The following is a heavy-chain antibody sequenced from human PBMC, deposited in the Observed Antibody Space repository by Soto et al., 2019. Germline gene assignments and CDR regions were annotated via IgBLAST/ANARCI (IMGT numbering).Heavy chain of an antibody. CDR1: GFSLSTSGMC. V-gene: IGHV2-70*02. CDR3: VKGAWLDY. Sequence: SGPTLVNPTQTLTLTCTSSGFSLSTSGMCVSWIRQPPGKALEWLALIDWDDDKYYSTSLKTRLTISKDTSNNVLYLEMNSLRADDTAVYFCVKGAWLDYWGQGNMVTVSS. J-gene: IGHJ4*02. CDR2: IDWDDDK.